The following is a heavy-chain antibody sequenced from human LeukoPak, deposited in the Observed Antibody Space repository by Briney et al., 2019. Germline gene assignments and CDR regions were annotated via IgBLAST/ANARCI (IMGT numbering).Heavy chain of an antibody. Sequence: ASVKVSCKASGYTFTSYDVNWVRQATGQGLEWMGWVNPNSGHTGYAQKFQGRVTMTTNTSISTAYMELSSLRSEDTAVYYCARDTSSELNTPSSLFDYWGQGTLVIVSS. D-gene: IGHD2-2*01. V-gene: IGHV1-8*01. CDR2: VNPNSGHT. CDR3: ARDTSSELNTPSSLFDY. CDR1: GYTFTSYD. J-gene: IGHJ4*02.